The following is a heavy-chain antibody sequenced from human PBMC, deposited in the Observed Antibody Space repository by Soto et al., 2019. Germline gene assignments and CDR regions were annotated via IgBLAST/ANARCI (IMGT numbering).Heavy chain of an antibody. Sequence: PSETLSLTCAVSGGSISSGGYSWSWIRQPPGKGLEWIGYIYHSGYTYYNPSLKSRVTISVDRSKNQFSLKLSSVTAADTAVYYCARGPDPFLTGFDYWGQGTLVTVSS. CDR3: ARGPDPFLTGFDY. CDR1: GGSISSGGYS. J-gene: IGHJ4*02. D-gene: IGHD3-9*01. V-gene: IGHV4-30-2*01. CDR2: IYHSGYT.